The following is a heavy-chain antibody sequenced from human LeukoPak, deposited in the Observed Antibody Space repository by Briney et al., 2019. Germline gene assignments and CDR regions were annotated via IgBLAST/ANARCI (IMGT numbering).Heavy chain of an antibody. Sequence: GGSLRLSCAASGFTFSTSTMNWVRQAPGKGLEWVSSISSSNDYIYYADSVKGRFTISRDNAKNSLYLQMNSLGAEDTAVYYCARDRGRSGWFFLDYWGQGTLVTVSS. D-gene: IGHD6-19*01. CDR1: GFTFSTST. CDR3: ARDRGRSGWFFLDY. CDR2: ISSSNDYI. V-gene: IGHV3-21*01. J-gene: IGHJ4*02.